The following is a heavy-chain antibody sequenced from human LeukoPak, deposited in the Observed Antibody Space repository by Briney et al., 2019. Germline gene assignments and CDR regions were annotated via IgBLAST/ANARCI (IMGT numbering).Heavy chain of an antibody. V-gene: IGHV3-23*01. Sequence: GGSLRLSCAASGFTFSNYAMSWARQAPGKGLEWASAISGSGGSTYYADSVKGRFTISRDNSKNTLYLQMNSLRAEDTAVYYCTKGTIWLPFDYWGQGTLVTVSS. D-gene: IGHD5-18*01. CDR3: TKGTIWLPFDY. CDR1: GFTFSNYA. CDR2: ISGSGGST. J-gene: IGHJ4*02.